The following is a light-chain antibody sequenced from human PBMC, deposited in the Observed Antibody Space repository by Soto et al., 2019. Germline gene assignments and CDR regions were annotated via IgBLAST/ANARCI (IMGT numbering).Light chain of an antibody. V-gene: IGKV3-15*01. J-gene: IGKJ1*01. Sequence: VLTQSPATLSLSPGERATLSCRASRSISTYLAWYQQKPGQAPRLLIYAVSSRPTGIPARFSGSGSGTEFTLTINSLQSEDFAVYYCQQYNNWPPTWTFGQGTKVDIK. CDR1: RSISTY. CDR2: AVS. CDR3: QQYNNWPPTWT.